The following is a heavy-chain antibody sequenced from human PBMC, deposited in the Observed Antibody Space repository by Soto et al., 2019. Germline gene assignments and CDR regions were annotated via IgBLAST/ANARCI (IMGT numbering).Heavy chain of an antibody. CDR1: GFTFSSYS. J-gene: IGHJ6*02. CDR2: ISSSSSYI. V-gene: IGHV3-21*01. Sequence: GGSLRLSCAASGFTFSSYSMNWVRQAPGKGLEWVSSISSSSSYIYYADSVKGRFTISRDNAKNSLYLQMNSLRAEDTAVYYCARDFRGGXGVVITNRIYYYYGMDVWGQGTTVTVSS. D-gene: IGHD3-3*01. CDR3: ARDFRGGXGVVITNRIYYYYGMDV.